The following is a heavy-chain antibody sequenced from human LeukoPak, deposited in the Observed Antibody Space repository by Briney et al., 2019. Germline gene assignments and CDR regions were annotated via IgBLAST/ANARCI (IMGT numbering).Heavy chain of an antibody. V-gene: IGHV3-53*01. CDR2: IYSGGST. J-gene: IGHJ4*02. CDR1: GFPVISTY. Sequence: GGPRKFSVAAPGFPVISTYMSWVRQAPGKGLNWVSVIYSGGSTYYADSVKGRFTISRDNSKNTLYLQMNSLRAEDTAVYYCARGGSYSSSSLLGGDYWGQGTLVTVSS. CDR3: ARGGSYSSSSLLGGDY. D-gene: IGHD6-6*01.